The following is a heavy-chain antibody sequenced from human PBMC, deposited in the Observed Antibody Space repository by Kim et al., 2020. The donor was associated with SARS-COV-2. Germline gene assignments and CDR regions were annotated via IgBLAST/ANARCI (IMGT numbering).Heavy chain of an antibody. V-gene: IGHV4-4*07. CDR1: ADSMNSYY. CDR3: ARGRYESSGYCLDY. D-gene: IGHD3-22*01. J-gene: IGHJ4*02. CDR2: IHTTDGT. Sequence: SETLSLTCTVSADSMNSYYWTWIRQPAGKGLEWIGRIHTTDGTNYNPPLKSRVTMSVDTSKNQFSLRLNSVTAADTAVYFCARGRYESSGYCLDYWGRGNLVTVSS.